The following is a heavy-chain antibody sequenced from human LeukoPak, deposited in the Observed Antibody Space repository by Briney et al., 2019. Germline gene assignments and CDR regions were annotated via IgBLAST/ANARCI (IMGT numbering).Heavy chain of an antibody. D-gene: IGHD3-10*01. J-gene: IGHJ4*02. CDR2: LSGRGDST. Sequence: GGSLRLSCAASGFTFSNYAMTWVRQAPGKGLEWVSALSGRGDSTYYADSVKGRFTISRDNSKNTLYLQMNSLRAEDTAVYYCAKSMVRGIIILDFDYWGQGTLVTVSS. CDR3: AKSMVRGIIILDFDY. V-gene: IGHV3-23*01. CDR1: GFTFSNYA.